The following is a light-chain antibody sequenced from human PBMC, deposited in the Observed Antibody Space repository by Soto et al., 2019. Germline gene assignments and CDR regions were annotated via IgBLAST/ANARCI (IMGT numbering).Light chain of an antibody. Sequence: QSVLTQPASVSGSPGQSITISCTGTSSDVGGYNYVSWYQHHPGKAPKLMIYEVSNRPSGVSNRFSGSKSGNTASLTISGLQAEDEADYYCSSYTSSSTRVFGRGTKLTVL. J-gene: IGLJ3*02. CDR1: SSDVGGYNY. CDR2: EVS. CDR3: SSYTSSSTRV. V-gene: IGLV2-14*01.